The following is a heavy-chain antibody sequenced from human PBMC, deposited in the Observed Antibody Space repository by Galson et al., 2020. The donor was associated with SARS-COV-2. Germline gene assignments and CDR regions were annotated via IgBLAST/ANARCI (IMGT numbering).Heavy chain of an antibody. Sequence: GESLKISCEGSGYTFTSYWIAWVRQVPGKGLEWLGIIYPGDSDTRYNPSFQGQVTISADKSISAAYLQWSSLKASDTAMYFCARVNHTAHGADYWGQGSLVTVSS. V-gene: IGHV5-51*01. D-gene: IGHD4-17*01. CDR1: GYTFTSYW. CDR2: IYPGDSDT. J-gene: IGHJ4*02. CDR3: ARVNHTAHGADY.